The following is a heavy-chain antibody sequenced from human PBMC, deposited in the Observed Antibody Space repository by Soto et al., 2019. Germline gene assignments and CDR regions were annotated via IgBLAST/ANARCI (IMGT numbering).Heavy chain of an antibody. D-gene: IGHD3-3*01. Sequence: GGSLRLSCTASGFTFGEYAMSWFGQAPGKGLEWVGFIRSKAYGGTTEYAASVKGRFTISRDDSKSIAYLQMNSLKTEDTAVYYCTRDDFWSGYYSYYYYMVARGKGITVTV. CDR2: IRSKAYGGTT. J-gene: IGHJ6*03. V-gene: IGHV3-49*03. CDR1: GFTFGEYA. CDR3: TRDDFWSGYYSYYYYMVA.